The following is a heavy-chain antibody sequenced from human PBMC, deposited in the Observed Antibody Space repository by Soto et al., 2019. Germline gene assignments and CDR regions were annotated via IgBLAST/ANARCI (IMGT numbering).Heavy chain of an antibody. CDR1: GFSLSTYHMG. J-gene: IGHJ4*02. V-gene: IGHV2-5*02. CDR2: IYWDDDK. Sequence: QITLKESGPTLVRPAQTLTLTCDFSGFSLSTYHMGVAWIRQPPGKALEWLALIYWDDDKRYSPSLKDRLAISKDTSSNQVVLTITNMDPGDTATYFCAHAGDYDLLTFDHWGPGTLVTVS. CDR3: AHAGDYDLLTFDH. D-gene: IGHD4-17*01.